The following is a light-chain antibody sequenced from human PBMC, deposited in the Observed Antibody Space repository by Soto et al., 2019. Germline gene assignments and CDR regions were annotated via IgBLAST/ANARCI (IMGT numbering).Light chain of an antibody. CDR3: SSYTSSGTYV. V-gene: IGLV2-14*01. Sequence: QSALTQPASVSGSPGQSITISCTGTSSDVGVYNYVSWYQQHPGKAPKLMIYEVSDRPSGVSNCFSGSKSGNTASLTISGLQAEDEADSYCSSYTSSGTYVFGTGTKVTVL. J-gene: IGLJ1*01. CDR2: EVS. CDR1: SSDVGVYNY.